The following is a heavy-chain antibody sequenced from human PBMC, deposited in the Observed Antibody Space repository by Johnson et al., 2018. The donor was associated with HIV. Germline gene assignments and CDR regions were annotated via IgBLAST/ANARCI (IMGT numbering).Heavy chain of an antibody. D-gene: IGHD3-22*01. Sequence: VRLVESGGGLVQPGGSLRLSCAASGFTFSSYLMHWVRQAPGKGLVWVSRINSDGSSTSYADSVKGRFTISRDNAKNTLYLQMNRLRAEDTAVYYCAREGSIGYYYAFDIWGQGTMVTVSS. V-gene: IGHV3-74*01. CDR3: AREGSIGYYYAFDI. CDR1: GFTFSSYL. J-gene: IGHJ3*02. CDR2: INSDGSST.